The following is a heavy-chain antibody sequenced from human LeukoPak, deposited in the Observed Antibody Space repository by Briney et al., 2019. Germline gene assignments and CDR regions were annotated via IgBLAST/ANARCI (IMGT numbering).Heavy chain of an antibody. D-gene: IGHD2-2*01. Sequence: PGGSLRLSCAASGFSFSTYSMNWVRQAPGKGLEWVSYISSSSSNIYYADSVKGRFTISRDNAKNSLYLQMNSLRAEDTAVYYCARGDVVVPAATDYWGQGTLVTVSS. CDR1: GFSFSTYS. J-gene: IGHJ4*02. CDR2: ISSSSSNI. V-gene: IGHV3-48*01. CDR3: ARGDVVVPAATDY.